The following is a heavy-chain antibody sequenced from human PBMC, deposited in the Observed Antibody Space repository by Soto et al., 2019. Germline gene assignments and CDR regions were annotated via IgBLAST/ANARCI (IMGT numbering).Heavy chain of an antibody. CDR2: IYYSGST. D-gene: IGHD3-22*01. CDR3: ASETYYYASSGYPRTVSLDY. CDR1: GGSISSGGYY. J-gene: IGHJ4*02. V-gene: IGHV4-31*03. Sequence: PSETLSLTCTVSGGSISSGGYYWSWIRQHPGKGLEWIGYIYYSGSTYYNPSLKSRVTISVDTSKNQFSLKLSSVTAADTAVYYCASETYYYASSGYPRTVSLDYWGQGTLVTVSS.